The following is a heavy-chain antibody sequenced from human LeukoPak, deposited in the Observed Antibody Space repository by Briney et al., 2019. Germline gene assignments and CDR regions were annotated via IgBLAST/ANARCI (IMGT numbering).Heavy chain of an antibody. Sequence: GGSLRLSCAASGFTFDDYAMHWVRQAPGKGLEWVSGISWNSGSIGYADSVKGRFTISRDNAKNSLYLQMNSLRAEDTAVYYCARDLSPGGLWFDYWGQGTLVTVSS. V-gene: IGHV3-9*01. CDR3: ARDLSPGGLWFDY. CDR1: GFTFDDYA. CDR2: ISWNSGSI. J-gene: IGHJ4*02. D-gene: IGHD1-26*01.